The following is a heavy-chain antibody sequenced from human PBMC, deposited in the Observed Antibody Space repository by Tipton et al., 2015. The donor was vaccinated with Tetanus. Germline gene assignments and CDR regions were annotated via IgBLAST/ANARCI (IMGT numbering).Heavy chain of an antibody. CDR2: SYAGGNYA. D-gene: IGHD1-26*01. CDR1: GFTFNSYP. V-gene: IGHV3-23*03. J-gene: IGHJ5*01. CDR3: AKVRGTLRYSFDS. Sequence: SLRLSCAASGFTFNSYPMNWVRQAPGKGLEWVSVSYAGGNYAYYADSVKGRFTTSRDDSKGTLYLHMTSLRAEDTAVYYCAKVRGTLRYSFDSWGQGTRVTVSS.